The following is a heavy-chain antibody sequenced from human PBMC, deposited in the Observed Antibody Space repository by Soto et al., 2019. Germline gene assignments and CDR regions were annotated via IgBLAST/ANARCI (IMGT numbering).Heavy chain of an antibody. Sequence: TLSLTCTVSGGSISSYYWSWIRQPPGKGLEWIGYIYFSGIANYNPSLKSRATISRDTSKNEFSLKLTSVTAADTAIYYCARGDSDLAVSEAAYWGQGTLVTVSS. CDR3: ARGDSDLAVSEAAY. CDR2: IYFSGIA. J-gene: IGHJ1*01. V-gene: IGHV4-59*01. CDR1: GGSISSYY. D-gene: IGHD2-15*01.